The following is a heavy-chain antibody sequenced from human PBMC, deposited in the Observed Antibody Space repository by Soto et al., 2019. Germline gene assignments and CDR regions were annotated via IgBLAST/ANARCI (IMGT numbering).Heavy chain of an antibody. CDR2: IYYSGST. Sequence: SETLSLTCTVSGGSISSYYWSWIRQPPGKGLEWIGYIYYSGSTNYNPSLKSRVTISVDTSKNQFSLKLSSVTAADTAVYYCARLTSPYCSSTSCYTLELGRFDYWGQGTLVTVSS. CDR1: GGSISSYY. CDR3: ARLTSPYCSSTSCYTLELGRFDY. J-gene: IGHJ4*02. V-gene: IGHV4-59*08. D-gene: IGHD2-2*02.